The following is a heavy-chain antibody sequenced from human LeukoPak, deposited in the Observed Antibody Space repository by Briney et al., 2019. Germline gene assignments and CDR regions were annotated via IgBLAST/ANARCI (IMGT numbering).Heavy chain of an antibody. D-gene: IGHD3-16*01. CDR1: GFSLSSYN. CDR2: ISRSASNI. J-gene: IGHJ4*02. Sequence: GGSRRLSGVASGFSLSSYNMNWVRQAPGKGLEWVSSISRSASNIYYADSVKGRFTISRDNAKNSFYLQMNSLRAEDTAVFYCARDPEGFGATYFDYWGQGTLVTVSS. V-gene: IGHV3-21*01. CDR3: ARDPEGFGATYFDY.